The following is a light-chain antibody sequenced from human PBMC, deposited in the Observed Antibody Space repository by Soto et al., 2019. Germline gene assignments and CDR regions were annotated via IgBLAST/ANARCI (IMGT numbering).Light chain of an antibody. CDR3: QQYNSYWT. CDR1: QSVSSY. J-gene: IGKJ1*01. Sequence: EIVLTQSPATLSLSPGEIATLSFRASQSVSSYLAWYQQRPGQAPRLLIYDASNRATGIPARFSGSGSGTDFTLTISSLEPDDFATYYCQQYNSYWTFGQGTKVDIK. V-gene: IGKV3-11*01. CDR2: DAS.